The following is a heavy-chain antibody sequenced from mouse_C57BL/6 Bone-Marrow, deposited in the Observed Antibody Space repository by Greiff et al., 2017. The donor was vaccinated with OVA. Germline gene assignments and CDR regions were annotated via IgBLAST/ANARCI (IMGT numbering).Heavy chain of an antibody. J-gene: IGHJ2*01. Sequence: QVQLKESGAELVKPGASVKMSCKASGYTFTSYWITWVKQRPGQGLEWIGDIYPGSGSTNYNEKFKSKATLTVDTSSSTAYMQLSSLTSEDSAVYYCAREENYYYGSSTPYYFDYWGQGTTLTVSS. V-gene: IGHV1-55*01. CDR1: GYTFTSYW. CDR3: AREENYYYGSSTPYYFDY. CDR2: IYPGSGST. D-gene: IGHD1-1*01.